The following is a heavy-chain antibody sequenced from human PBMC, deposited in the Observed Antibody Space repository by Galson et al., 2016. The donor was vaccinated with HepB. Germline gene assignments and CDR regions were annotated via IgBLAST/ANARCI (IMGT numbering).Heavy chain of an antibody. Sequence: SVKVSCKASGFTFTTSAVQWVRQARGQRLEWIGWIVVASGKTNYAQKFQERVTITRDKFTSTAYMELSNLTSEDTAVYYCAALRVAFYDFWSGSEYFDYWGQGTQVTVSS. CDR3: AALRVAFYDFWSGSEYFDY. CDR1: GFTFTTSA. V-gene: IGHV1-58*01. J-gene: IGHJ4*02. D-gene: IGHD3-3*01. CDR2: IVVASGKT.